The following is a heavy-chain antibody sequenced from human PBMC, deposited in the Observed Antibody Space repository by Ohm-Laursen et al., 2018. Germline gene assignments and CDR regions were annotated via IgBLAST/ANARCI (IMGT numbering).Heavy chain of an antibody. J-gene: IGHJ5*02. CDR3: ARDRDQWELGWFDP. V-gene: IGHV4-59*01. D-gene: IGHD1-26*01. CDR1: GGSISSYY. CDR2: IYYSGST. Sequence: SETLSLTCTVSGGSISSYYWSWIRQPPGKGLEWIGYIYYSGSTNYNPPLKSRVTISVDTSKNQFSLKLSSVTAADTAVYYCARDRDQWELGWFDPWGQGTLVTVSS.